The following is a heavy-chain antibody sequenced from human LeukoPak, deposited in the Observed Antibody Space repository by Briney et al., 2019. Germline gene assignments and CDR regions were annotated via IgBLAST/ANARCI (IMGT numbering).Heavy chain of an antibody. CDR1: GFTFSSYW. CDR2: INSDGSST. Sequence: GGSLRLSCAASGFTFSSYWMHWVRQAPGKGLVWVSRINSDGSSTSYADSVKRRFTISRDNAKNTLYLQMNSLRAEDTAVYHCARHIGYCSGGSCSFGMDVWGQGTTVTVSS. CDR3: ARHIGYCSGGSCSFGMDV. V-gene: IGHV3-74*01. D-gene: IGHD2-15*01. J-gene: IGHJ6*02.